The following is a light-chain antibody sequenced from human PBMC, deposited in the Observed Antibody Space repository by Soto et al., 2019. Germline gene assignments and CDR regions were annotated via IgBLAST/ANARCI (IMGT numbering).Light chain of an antibody. CDR2: EVS. Sequence: QSALTQPASVSGSPGQSITISCTGTSSDVGGYNYVSWYQQHPGKAPKLIIYEVSNRPSGASNRFSGSKSGNTASLTISGLQAEDEADYYCSSYTSSSTDVFGTGTKLTVL. V-gene: IGLV2-14*01. CDR3: SSYTSSSTDV. CDR1: SSDVGGYNY. J-gene: IGLJ1*01.